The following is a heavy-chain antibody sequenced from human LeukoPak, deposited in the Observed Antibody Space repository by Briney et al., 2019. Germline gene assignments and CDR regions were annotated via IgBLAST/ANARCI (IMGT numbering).Heavy chain of an antibody. CDR1: GFTFSSYG. J-gene: IGHJ4*02. Sequence: GGSLRLSCAASGFTFSSYGMHWVRQAPGKGLEWVAVIWYDGSNKYYADSVKGRFTISGDNSKNTLYLQMNSLRAEDTAVYYCARVRAPTTMVRGAPPDYWGQGTLVTVSS. CDR3: ARVRAPTTMVRGAPPDY. D-gene: IGHD3-10*01. V-gene: IGHV3-33*01. CDR2: IWYDGSNK.